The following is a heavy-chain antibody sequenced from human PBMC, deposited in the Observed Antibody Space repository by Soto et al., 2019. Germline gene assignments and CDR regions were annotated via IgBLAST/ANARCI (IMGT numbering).Heavy chain of an antibody. CDR3: ARSSTSANYFDY. Sequence: SETLSLTCTVSGGSISSGDYYWSWIRQPPGKGLEWIGYIYYSGSTYYNPSLKSRVTISLDTSKNQFSLKLSSVTAADTAVYYCARSSTSANYFDYWGQGTLVTVSS. J-gene: IGHJ4*02. V-gene: IGHV4-30-4*01. CDR2: IYYSGST. D-gene: IGHD2-2*01. CDR1: GGSISSGDYY.